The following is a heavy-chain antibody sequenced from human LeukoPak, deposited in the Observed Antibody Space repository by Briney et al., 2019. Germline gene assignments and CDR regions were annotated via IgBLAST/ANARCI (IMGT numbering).Heavy chain of an antibody. Sequence: GGSLRLSCAASGFTFSNAWMSWVRQAPGKGLEWVGRIKSKTDGGTTDYAAPVKGRFTISRDDSKNTLYLQMNSLETEDTAVYYCTTDQGGGTWIQLWPAGYWGQGTLVTVSS. CDR3: TTDQGGGTWIQLWPAGY. CDR1: GFTFSNAW. J-gene: IGHJ4*02. D-gene: IGHD5-18*01. V-gene: IGHV3-15*01. CDR2: IKSKTDGGTT.